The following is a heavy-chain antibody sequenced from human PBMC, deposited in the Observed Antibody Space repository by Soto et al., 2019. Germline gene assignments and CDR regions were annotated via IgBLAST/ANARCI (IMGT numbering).Heavy chain of an antibody. V-gene: IGHV4-30-4*01. CDR2: IYYSGST. CDR3: ARDREGITIFGVAPRGMDV. CDR1: GGSISSGDYY. Sequence: SETLSLTCTVSGGSISSGDYYWSWIRQPPGKGLERIGYIYYSGSTYYNPSLKSRVTISVDTSKNQFSLKLSSVTAADTAVYYCARDREGITIFGVAPRGMDVWGRGTTVTVSS. D-gene: IGHD3-3*01. J-gene: IGHJ6*02.